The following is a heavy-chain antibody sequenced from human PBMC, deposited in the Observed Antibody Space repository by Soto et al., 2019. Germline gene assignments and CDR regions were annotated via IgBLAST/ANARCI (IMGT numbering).Heavy chain of an antibody. CDR1: GGSISSSSYY. V-gene: IGHV4-39*01. CDR2: IYYSGST. Sequence: SETLSLTCTVSGGSISSSSYYWGWIRQPPGKGLEWIGSIYYSGSTYYNPSLKSRVTISVDTSKNQFSLKLSSVTAAETAVYYCARQWMMAVAGNNWFDPWGQGTLVTVSS. J-gene: IGHJ5*02. D-gene: IGHD6-19*01. CDR3: ARQWMMAVAGNNWFDP.